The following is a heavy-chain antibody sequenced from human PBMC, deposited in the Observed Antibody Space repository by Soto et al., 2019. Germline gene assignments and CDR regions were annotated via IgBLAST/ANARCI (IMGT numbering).Heavy chain of an antibody. D-gene: IGHD5-12*01. V-gene: IGHV1-8*01. Sequence: ASVKVSCKASGYTFTSYDINWVLQATGQGLEWMGWMNPNSGNTGYAQKFQGRVTMTRNTSISTAYMELSSLRSEDTAVYYCARGKRYSGSLGDIWGQGTMVTVSS. CDR1: GYTFTSYD. CDR2: MNPNSGNT. CDR3: ARGKRYSGSLGDI. J-gene: IGHJ3*02.